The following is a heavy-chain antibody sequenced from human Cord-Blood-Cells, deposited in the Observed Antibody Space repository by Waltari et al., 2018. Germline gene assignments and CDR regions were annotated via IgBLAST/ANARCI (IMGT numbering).Heavy chain of an antibody. CDR1: GSTLTELS. CDR2: FDPEDGET. CDR3: ATGIFGVVIDAFDI. V-gene: IGHV1-24*01. J-gene: IGHJ3*02. Sequence: QVQLVQSGAEVKQPGASVKVSCTVYGSTLTELSMHWVRQAPGKGLDWMGGFDPEDGETIYAQKFQGRVTMTEDTSTDTAYMELSSLRSEDTAVYYCATGIFGVVIDAFDIWGQGTMVTVSS. D-gene: IGHD3-3*01.